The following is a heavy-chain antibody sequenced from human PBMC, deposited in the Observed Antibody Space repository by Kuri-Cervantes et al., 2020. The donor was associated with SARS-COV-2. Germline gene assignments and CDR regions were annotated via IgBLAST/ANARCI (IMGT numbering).Heavy chain of an antibody. Sequence: SGPTLVKPTQTLTLTCTLSGISLTNSGLAVGWIRQPPGKALEWLGIIYWDDDKLYGPSLENRLTIARDTSQNQVVLTLTNMDPVDTATYYCSARGGQYFNHWGHGNSVTVSS. CDR3: SARGGQYFNH. J-gene: IGHJ1*01. D-gene: IGHD4-23*01. V-gene: IGHV2-5*05. CDR2: IYWDDDK. CDR1: GISLTNSGLA.